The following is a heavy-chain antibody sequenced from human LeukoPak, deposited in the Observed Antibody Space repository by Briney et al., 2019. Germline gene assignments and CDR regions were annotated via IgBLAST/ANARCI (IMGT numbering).Heavy chain of an antibody. V-gene: IGHV1-46*01. J-gene: IGHJ4*02. CDR2: INPSGGST. Sequence: ASVKVSCNASAYTFTSYYMHCVRQDPGQGLEWMGIINPSGGSTSYAQKFQGRVTMTRDMSTSTVYMELSSLRSEDTAVYYCVRQYYHYSSDYYWAPDYWGQGTLVTVSS. CDR1: AYTFTSYY. CDR3: VRQYYHYSSDYYWAPDY. D-gene: IGHD3-22*01.